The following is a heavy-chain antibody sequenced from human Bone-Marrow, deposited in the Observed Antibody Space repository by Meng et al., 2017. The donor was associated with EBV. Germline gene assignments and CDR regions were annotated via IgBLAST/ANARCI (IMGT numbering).Heavy chain of an antibody. CDR1: GGTFISYD. V-gene: IGHV1-69*01. D-gene: IGHD3-10*01. Sequence: VERVQAVAEGKKPGSSVKVACKASGGTFISYDFSWWRQAPGQGLEGMGWIIPIFCTANYAQKFKGRVTITVDESTSTAYMELSSLRFEDTAVDYCARGAKGGINNWFDPWGQGTLVTVSS. CDR2: IIPIFCTA. CDR3: ARGAKGGINNWFDP. J-gene: IGHJ5*02.